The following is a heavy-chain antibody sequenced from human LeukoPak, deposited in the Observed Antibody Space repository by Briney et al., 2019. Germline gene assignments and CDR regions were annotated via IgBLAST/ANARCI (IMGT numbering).Heavy chain of an antibody. CDR3: ATDTAMPNHYFDY. J-gene: IGHJ4*02. D-gene: IGHD5-18*01. V-gene: IGHV1-69*05. Sequence: ASVKVSCKASGGTFSSYAISWVRQAPGQGLEWMGGIIPIFGTANYAQKFQGRVTITTDESTSTAYIELSSLRSEDTAVYYCATDTAMPNHYFDYWGQGTLVTVSS. CDR2: IIPIFGTA. CDR1: GGTFSSYA.